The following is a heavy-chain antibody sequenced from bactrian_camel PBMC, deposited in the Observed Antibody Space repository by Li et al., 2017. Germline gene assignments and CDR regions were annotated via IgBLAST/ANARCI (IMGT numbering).Heavy chain of an antibody. D-gene: IGHD1*01. Sequence: VQLVESGGGSVQAGGSLRLSCAASGYTYNRNCMAWFRQAPGKEREGVAAIDNAGAPTYTYSVAGRFTISKDNVKNTLYLEMNNLKLEDTAMYYCAADFYNLRLARSYTYWGQGTQVTVS. CDR1: GYTYNRNC. J-gene: IGHJ4*01. V-gene: IGHV3S26*01. CDR3: AADFYNLRLARSYTY. CDR2: IDNAGAP.